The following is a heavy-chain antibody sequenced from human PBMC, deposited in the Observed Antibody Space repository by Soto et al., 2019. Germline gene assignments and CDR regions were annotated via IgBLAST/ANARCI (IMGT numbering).Heavy chain of an antibody. CDR3: ARSVGAALSDY. V-gene: IGHV1-3*01. CDR2: ISVGNGNT. D-gene: IGHD1-26*01. CDR1: GYTFTSYA. Sequence: QAQLVQSGAEVKKPGASVKVSCEASGYTFTSYAIHWVRQAPGQRLEWMGWISVGNGNTKYSQKFQGRVTITRDTSASTAYMELSSLRSEDTAVYYCARSVGAALSDYWGQGTLVTVSS. J-gene: IGHJ4*02.